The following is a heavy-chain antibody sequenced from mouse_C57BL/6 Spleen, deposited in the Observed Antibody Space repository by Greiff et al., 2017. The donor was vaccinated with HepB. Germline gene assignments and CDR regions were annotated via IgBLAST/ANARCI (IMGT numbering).Heavy chain of an antibody. V-gene: IGHV1-82*01. CDR1: GYAFSSSW. CDR2: IYPGDGDT. J-gene: IGHJ4*01. Sequence: QVQLKQSGPELVKPGASVKISCKASGYAFSSSWMNWVKQRPGKGLEWIGRIYPGDGDTNYNGKFKGKATLTADKASGTAYMKLSSLTSEDYAVYFCARDDYDGGYAMDYWGQGTSVTVSS. D-gene: IGHD2-4*01. CDR3: ARDDYDGGYAMDY.